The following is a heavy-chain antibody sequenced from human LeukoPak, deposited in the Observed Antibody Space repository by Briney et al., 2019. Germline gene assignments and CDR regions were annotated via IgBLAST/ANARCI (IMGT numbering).Heavy chain of an antibody. D-gene: IGHD2-2*01. Sequence: GASVKVSCKASGYTFTGYYMHWVRQAPGQGLEWMGWINPNSGGTNYAQKFQGRVTMTRDTSISTAYMELSRLRSDDTAVYYCAKEPAAFEGYGMDVWGQGTTVTVSS. CDR3: AKEPAAFEGYGMDV. V-gene: IGHV1-2*02. CDR2: INPNSGGT. J-gene: IGHJ6*02. CDR1: GYTFTGYY.